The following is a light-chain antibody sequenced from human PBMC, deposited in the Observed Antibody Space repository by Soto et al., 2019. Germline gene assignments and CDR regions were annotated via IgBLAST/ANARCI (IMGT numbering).Light chain of an antibody. Sequence: AIQMTQSPSSLSASVGDRVTIMCRASQGIRTELGWYQQKPGEAPKLLIYGASTLQDGVPSRFSGSGSGTDFTLTISSLQPEDFATYYCLQDNSYPRTLGQGTKVEVK. J-gene: IGKJ1*01. V-gene: IGKV1-6*01. CDR3: LQDNSYPRT. CDR2: GAS. CDR1: QGIRTE.